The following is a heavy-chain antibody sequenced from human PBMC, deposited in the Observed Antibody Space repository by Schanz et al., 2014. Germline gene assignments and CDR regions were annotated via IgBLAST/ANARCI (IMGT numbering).Heavy chain of an antibody. V-gene: IGHV3-33*01. D-gene: IGHD3-9*01. CDR2: IWSDGSTK. Sequence: QAQLMESGGGVVQPGTSLILSCSVSGFSLNTYGIHWFRQPAGKGLEWVAVIWSDGSTKYYADSVKGRFTISRDSPKNTLYLQMNSLRAEDTALYYCARDSGPYYDKSMDVWGQGTTVAVSS. CDR3: ARDSGPYYDKSMDV. CDR1: GFSLNTYG. J-gene: IGHJ6*02.